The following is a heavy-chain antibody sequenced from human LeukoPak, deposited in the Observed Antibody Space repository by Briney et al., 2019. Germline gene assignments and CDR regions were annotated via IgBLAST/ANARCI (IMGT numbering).Heavy chain of an antibody. CDR2: IYYSGST. D-gene: IGHD4-23*01. CDR1: GGSISSGSYY. Sequence: PSETLSLTCTVSGGSISSGSYYWGWIRQSPGKGLEWIGSIYYSGSTYYNPSLKSRITISVDTSKNQFSLRLSSVTAADTAVYYCARHPTGTTVVTQPIDYWGQGTLVTVSS. CDR3: ARHPTGTTVVTQPIDY. J-gene: IGHJ4*02. V-gene: IGHV4-39*01.